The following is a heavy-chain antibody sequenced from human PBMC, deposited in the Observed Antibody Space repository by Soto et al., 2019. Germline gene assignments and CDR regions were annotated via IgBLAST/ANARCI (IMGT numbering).Heavy chain of an antibody. CDR1: GDSISSSNSH. CDR2: VYYGGAIFYSGNI. CDR3: VRYDRINMKPYSPEGFHI. J-gene: IGHJ3*02. Sequence: SETLSLTCTVSGDSISSSNSHWGWTRQPPGKGLEFIGSVYYGGAIFYSGNIYYNPSLKSRVTISVDTSKNQFSLRLSSVTAADTGVYYCVRYDRINMKPYSPEGFHIWGQGTMVS. V-gene: IGHV4-39*01. D-gene: IGHD3-3*02.